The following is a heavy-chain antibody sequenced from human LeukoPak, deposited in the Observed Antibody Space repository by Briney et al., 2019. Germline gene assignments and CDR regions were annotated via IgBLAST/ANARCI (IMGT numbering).Heavy chain of an antibody. J-gene: IGHJ5*02. D-gene: IGHD3-22*01. CDR2: IYTSGST. V-gene: IGHV4-59*10. CDR1: GGSFSGYY. CDR3: ARLDTLHYYDSSGYYYNWFDP. Sequence: SETLSLTCAVYGGSFSGYYWSWTRQPPGKVLEWIGRIYTSGSTNYNPSLKSRVTISVDTSKNQFSLKLSSVTAADTAVYYCARLDTLHYYDSSGYYYNWFDPWGQGTLVTVSS.